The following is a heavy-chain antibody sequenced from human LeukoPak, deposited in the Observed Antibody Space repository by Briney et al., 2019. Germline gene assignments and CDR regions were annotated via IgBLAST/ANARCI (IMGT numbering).Heavy chain of an antibody. V-gene: IGHV3-21*01. J-gene: IGHJ6*03. Sequence: GGSLRLTCAASAFTFSSYSMNWVRQAPGKGLEWVSFISTSSSYIHYADSVKGRFTISRDNAKNSLYLQMNSLRAEDTAVYYCARDPDYYYYMDVWGKGTTVTVSS. CDR1: AFTFSSYS. CDR2: ISTSSSYI. CDR3: ARDPDYYYYMDV.